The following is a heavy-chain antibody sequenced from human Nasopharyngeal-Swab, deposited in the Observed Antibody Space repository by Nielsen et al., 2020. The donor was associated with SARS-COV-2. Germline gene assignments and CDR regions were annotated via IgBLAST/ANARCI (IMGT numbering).Heavy chain of an antibody. CDR3: ARDRVDTAMAYYYYGMDV. D-gene: IGHD5-18*01. Sequence: VRQAPGKGLVWVSRINSDGSSTSYADSVKGRFTISRDNSKNTLYLQMNSLRAEDTAVYYCARDRVDTAMAYYYYGMDVWGQGTTVTVSS. J-gene: IGHJ6*02. V-gene: IGHV3-74*01. CDR2: INSDGSST.